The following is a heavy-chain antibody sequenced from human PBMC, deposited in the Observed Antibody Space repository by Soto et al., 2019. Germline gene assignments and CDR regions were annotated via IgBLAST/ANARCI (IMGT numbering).Heavy chain of an antibody. J-gene: IGHJ6*02. D-gene: IGHD2-2*01. Sequence: QVQLVQSGAEVKKPGSSVKVSCKASGGTFGSYAISWVRQAPGQGLEWMGGIIPIPGTANYAQKFQGRVTIAADESTSTAYMELSSLRSEDTAVYYCARSQGSSTSLDIYYYYYYGTDVWGQGTTVTVSS. CDR2: IIPIPGTA. CDR1: GGTFGSYA. V-gene: IGHV1-69*01. CDR3: ARSQGSSTSLDIYYYYYYGTDV.